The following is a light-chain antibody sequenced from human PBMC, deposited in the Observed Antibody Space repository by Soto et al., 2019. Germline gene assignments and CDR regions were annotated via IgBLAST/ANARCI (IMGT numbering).Light chain of an antibody. CDR2: DAS. CDR3: QQYKTYST. CDR1: QSISRW. V-gene: IGKV1-5*01. J-gene: IGKJ4*01. Sequence: DIQMTQSPSTLSASIGDRVTITCRASQSISRWLAWYQKKPGKAPKLMIYDASTLQSGVPSRLSGSGSGTEFTLTISSLQPDDFATYYCQQYKTYSTFGGGTKVEIK.